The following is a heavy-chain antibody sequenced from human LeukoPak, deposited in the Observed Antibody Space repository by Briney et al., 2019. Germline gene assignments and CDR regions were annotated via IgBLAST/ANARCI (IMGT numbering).Heavy chain of an antibody. CDR1: GYTFTSYY. CDR3: ARVPDGYSYVYYFDY. CDR2: INPNSGGT. J-gene: IGHJ4*02. Sequence: ASVKVSCKASGYTFTSYYMHWVRQAPGQGLEWMGWINPNSGGTNYAQKFQGRVTMTRDTSISTAYMELSRLRSDDTAVYYCARVPDGYSYVYYFDYWGQGTLVTVSS. D-gene: IGHD5-18*01. V-gene: IGHV1-2*02.